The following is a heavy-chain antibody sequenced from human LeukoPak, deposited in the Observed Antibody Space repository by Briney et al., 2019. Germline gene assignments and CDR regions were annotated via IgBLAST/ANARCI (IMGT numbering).Heavy chain of an antibody. CDR3: TKSGGYGLIDY. J-gene: IGHJ4*02. CDR2: IYSSGST. D-gene: IGHD1-26*01. CDR1: GASISGSGYY. V-gene: IGHV4-39*01. Sequence: SETLSLTCTVSGASISGSGYYWGWIRQPPGKGLEWIGSIYSSGSTYYNASLQSRVTISIETSKNQISLRLNSVTAADTAMYYCTKSGGYGLIDYWGQGTLVTVSS.